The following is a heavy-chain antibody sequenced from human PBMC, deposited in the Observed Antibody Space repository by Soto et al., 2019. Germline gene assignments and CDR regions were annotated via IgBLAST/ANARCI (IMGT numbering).Heavy chain of an antibody. Sequence: PSETLSLTCTVSGVSITSGSWWSWVRQPPGKGLEWIGEIYQSGSTNYNPSLKSRVTISVDKSKNQISLKLSSVTAADTAVYYCARDYRALYPAYYYYGMDVWGQGTTVTVSS. CDR1: GVSITSGSW. J-gene: IGHJ6*02. CDR2: IYQSGST. V-gene: IGHV4-4*02. D-gene: IGHD3-16*02. CDR3: ARDYRALYPAYYYYGMDV.